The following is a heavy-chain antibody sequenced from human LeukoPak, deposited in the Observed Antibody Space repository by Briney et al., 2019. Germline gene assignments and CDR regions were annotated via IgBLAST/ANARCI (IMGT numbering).Heavy chain of an antibody. CDR2: ISSSGSTI. CDR3: AREWGSSSVVNNPNAFDY. J-gene: IGHJ4*02. Sequence: QPGGSLRLSCAASGFTFSSYEMNWVRQAPGKGLEWVSYISSSGSTIYYADSVKGRFTISRDNAKNSLYLQMNSLRAEDTAVYYCAREWGSSSVVNNPNAFDYWGQGALVTVSS. CDR1: GFTFSSYE. V-gene: IGHV3-48*03. D-gene: IGHD4-23*01.